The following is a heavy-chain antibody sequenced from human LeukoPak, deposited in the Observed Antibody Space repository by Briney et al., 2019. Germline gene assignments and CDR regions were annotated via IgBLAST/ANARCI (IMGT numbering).Heavy chain of an antibody. CDR3: ATYIYCHSTSCASGPRRTNGYLDL. CDR1: GYVLSDLS. CDR2: FDPEDGET. V-gene: IGHV1-24*01. J-gene: IGHJ2*01. Sequence: GASVKVSCKVSGYVLSDLSIHWVRQAPGKGLEWMGGFDPEDGETIAAQKFQGRLIVADDRSTDSNYMELSSLTSDDTAIYYCATYIYCHSTSCASGPRRTNGYLDLWGRGTLVVVSS. D-gene: IGHD2-2*01.